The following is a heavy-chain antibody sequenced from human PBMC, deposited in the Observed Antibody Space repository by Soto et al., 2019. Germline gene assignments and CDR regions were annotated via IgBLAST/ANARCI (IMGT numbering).Heavy chain of an antibody. CDR3: SFHSDSNSYSRFDF. J-gene: IGHJ4*02. V-gene: IGHV1-69*01. CDR1: GYIFSDNY. CDR2: IIPVFETR. D-gene: IGHD4-4*01. Sequence: QVQLVQSGAEVKQPGASMKVSCKASGYIFSDNYIHWVRQAPGQGLEWMGGIIPVFETRTYAQKFQGRVTITADDSTSTVSMEMSNLRSEDTAVYFCSFHSDSNSYSRFDFWGQGTLVTVSS.